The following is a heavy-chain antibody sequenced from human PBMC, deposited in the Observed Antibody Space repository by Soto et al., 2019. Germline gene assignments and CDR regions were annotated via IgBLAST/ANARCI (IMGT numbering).Heavy chain of an antibody. CDR3: AREYTAWPIAYGLDG. CDR2: ISSRSDI. J-gene: IGHJ6*02. Sequence: VGSLRLSCVGSGFIFSNYSINWVRQAPGKGLEWVSSISSRSDIYYAESVKGRFTISRDNAKNSVSLQMNSLRAEDTAVYYCAREYTAWPIAYGLDGWCQGTTVTVSS. D-gene: IGHD2-2*02. CDR1: GFIFSNYS. V-gene: IGHV3-21*01.